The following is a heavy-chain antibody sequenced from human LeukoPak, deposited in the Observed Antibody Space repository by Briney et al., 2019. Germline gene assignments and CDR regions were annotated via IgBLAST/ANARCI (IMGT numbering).Heavy chain of an antibody. CDR2: IYYSGST. V-gene: IGHV4-59*01. CDR1: GGSISSYY. J-gene: IGHJ3*02. CDR3: AAGRFLEWSNSDAFDI. D-gene: IGHD3-3*01. Sequence: SETLSLTCTVSGGSISSYYWSWIRQPPGKGLEWIGYIYYSGSTNYNPSLKSRVTISVDTSKNQFSLKLSSVTAADTAVYYCAAGRFLEWSNSDAFDIWGQGTMVTVSS.